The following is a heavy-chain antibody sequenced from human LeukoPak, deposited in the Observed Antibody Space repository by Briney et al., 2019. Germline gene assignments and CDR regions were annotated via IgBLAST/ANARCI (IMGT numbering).Heavy chain of an antibody. D-gene: IGHD3-9*01. J-gene: IGHJ5*02. CDR2: IKQDGSEK. Sequence: PGGSLRLSCAASGFTFSSYWMSWVRQAPGKGLEWVANIKQDGSEKYYVDSVKGRFTISRDNAKNSLYLQMNSLRAEDTAVYYCAKTSYASRKLRYFDWLLADNNWFDPWGQGTLVTVSS. CDR3: AKTSYASRKLRYFDWLLADNNWFDP. CDR1: GFTFSSYW. V-gene: IGHV3-7*01.